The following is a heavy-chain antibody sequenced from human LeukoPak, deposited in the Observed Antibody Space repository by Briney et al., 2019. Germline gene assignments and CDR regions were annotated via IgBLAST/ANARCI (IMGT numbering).Heavy chain of an antibody. V-gene: IGHV5-51*01. CDR2: IQPRDSDG. CDR3: ARGLQTTVVTPFAY. J-gene: IGHJ4*02. CDR1: GYTFTNYW. Sequence: GESLKISCKASGYTFTNYWIGWVRQMPGKGLEWMVIIQPRDSDGRYSPSFRGRVTFSADKSNNTADLQWSSLKASDTAIYYCARGLQTTVVTPFAYWGQGTLVTVSS. D-gene: IGHD4-23*01.